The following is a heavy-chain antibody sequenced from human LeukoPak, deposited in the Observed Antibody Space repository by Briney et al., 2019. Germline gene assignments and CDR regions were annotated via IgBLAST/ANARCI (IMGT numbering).Heavy chain of an antibody. CDR2: ISGSGDST. D-gene: IGHD6-19*01. V-gene: IGHV3-23*01. J-gene: IGHJ4*02. CDR3: ARRSGIAVAGAFDF. CDR1: GFTFSNYA. Sequence: GGSLRLSCAASGFTFSNYAMRWVRQAPGKGLEWVSGISGSGDSTYYADSVKGRFTISRDNSKNTLYLQMNSLRAEDTAVYYCARRSGIAVAGAFDFWGQGTLVTVSS.